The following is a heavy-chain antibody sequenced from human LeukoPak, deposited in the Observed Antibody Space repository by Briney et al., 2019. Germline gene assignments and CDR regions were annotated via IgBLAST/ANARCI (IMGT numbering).Heavy chain of an antibody. CDR2: ISGSGGST. D-gene: IGHD3-22*01. CDR1: GFTFSSYA. V-gene: IGHV3-23*01. CDR3: AKKPEYDSSGYYPFDH. Sequence: PGGSLRLSCAASGFTFSSYAMSWVRQAPGKGLEWVSAISGSGGSTYYADSVKGRFTISRDNFKNTVYLQMNSLRAEGTAVYYCAKKPEYDSSGYYPFDHWGQGTLVTVSS. J-gene: IGHJ4*02.